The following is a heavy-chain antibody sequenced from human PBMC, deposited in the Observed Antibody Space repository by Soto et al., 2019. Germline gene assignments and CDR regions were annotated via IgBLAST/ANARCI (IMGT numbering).Heavy chain of an antibody. Sequence: GGSLRLSCAASGFTFSSYAMHWVRQAPGKGLEWVAVISYDGSNKYYADSVKGRFTISRDNSKNTLYLQMNSLRAEDTAVYYCARNTDGGSYLPYLYYGMDVWGQGTTVTVSS. CDR3: ARNTDGGSYLPYLYYGMDV. D-gene: IGHD1-26*01. CDR1: GFTFSSYA. J-gene: IGHJ6*02. CDR2: ISYDGSNK. V-gene: IGHV3-30-3*01.